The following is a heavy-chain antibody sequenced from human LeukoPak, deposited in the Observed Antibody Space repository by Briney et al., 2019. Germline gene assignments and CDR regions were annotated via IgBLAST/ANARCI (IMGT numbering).Heavy chain of an antibody. D-gene: IGHD6-13*01. CDR2: INPNSGGT. Sequence: ASVKVSCKASGYTFTGYYLHWVRQAPGQGLEWMGWINPNSGGTNYAQKFQDWVTMTRDTSISTAYMEVSRLKSDDTAVYYCARASHPIVSSNWPASGAFDIWGQGTMVTVSS. V-gene: IGHV1-2*04. J-gene: IGHJ3*02. CDR3: ARASHPIVSSNWPASGAFDI. CDR1: GYTFTGYY.